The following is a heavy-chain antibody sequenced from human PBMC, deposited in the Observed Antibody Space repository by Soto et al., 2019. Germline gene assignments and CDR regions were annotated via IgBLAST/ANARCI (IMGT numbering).Heavy chain of an antibody. CDR1: GGSISSSNW. J-gene: IGHJ4*02. V-gene: IGHV4-4*02. CDR2: IYHSGST. CDR3: ARAAMGGSSWPFDY. Sequence: QVQLQESGPGLVKPSGTLSLTCAVSGGSISSSNWWSWVRQPPGKGLEWIGEIYHSGSTNYNPSLTSRLTTSVDKSKTQFSLKLSSVTAADTAVYYCARAAMGGSSWPFDYWGQGTLVTVSS. D-gene: IGHD6-13*01.